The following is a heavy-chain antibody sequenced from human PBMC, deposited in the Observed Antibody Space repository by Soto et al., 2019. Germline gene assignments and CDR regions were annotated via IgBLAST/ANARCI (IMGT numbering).Heavy chain of an antibody. CDR3: ARGLRYCSGGSCYSGGYFDY. V-gene: IGHV1-69*13. CDR2: IIPIFGTA. J-gene: IGHJ4*02. CDR1: GGTFSSYA. Sequence: SVKVSCKASGGTFSSYAISWVRQAPGQGLEWMGGIIPIFGTANYAQKFQGRVTITADESTSTAYMELSSLRSEDTAVYYCARGLRYCSGGSCYSGGYFDYWGQGTLVTVSS. D-gene: IGHD2-15*01.